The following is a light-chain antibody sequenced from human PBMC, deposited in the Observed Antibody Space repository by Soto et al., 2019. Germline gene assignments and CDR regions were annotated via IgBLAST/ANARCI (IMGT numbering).Light chain of an antibody. V-gene: IGKV2-28*01. Sequence: DIVMTQSPLSLPVTPGEPASISCRSSQSLLHSNGYNYLDWYLQKPGQSPRLLIYGAFSRATGIPDRFSGGGSGTDFTLTISRLEPEDFAVYYCQQYGSSPLTFGGGTKV. CDR1: QSLLHSNGYNY. J-gene: IGKJ4*01. CDR2: GAF. CDR3: QQYGSSPLT.